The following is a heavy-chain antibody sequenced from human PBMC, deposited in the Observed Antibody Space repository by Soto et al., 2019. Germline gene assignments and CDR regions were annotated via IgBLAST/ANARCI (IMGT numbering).Heavy chain of an antibody. V-gene: IGHV5-51*01. CDR3: AGSPTVRVLHPGYFDS. CDR1: GYSFTTYW. D-gene: IGHD3-3*01. Sequence: GESLKISCKGSGYSFTTYWIGWVRQMPGNGLEWMGVIYPGDSDTRYSPSFQGQVTISADKSISTAYLQWSSAKASDTAMYYCAGSPTVRVLHPGYFDSWGQGTLVTVSS. CDR2: IYPGDSDT. J-gene: IGHJ4*02.